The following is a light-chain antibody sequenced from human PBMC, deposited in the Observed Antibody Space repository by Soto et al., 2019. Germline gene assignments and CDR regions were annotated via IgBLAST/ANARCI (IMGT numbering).Light chain of an antibody. CDR2: DAS. J-gene: IGKJ5*01. V-gene: IGKV3-11*01. CDR3: QQRSNWPPIT. Sequence: EIVLTQSPATLSLSPGERATLSCRASQSVSNYLAWYQQKPGQAPRLLIYDASNRATGIPARFRGSGSGTDFTLTISSLEPEDFAVYYCQQRSNWPPITFGQGTRLEIK. CDR1: QSVSNY.